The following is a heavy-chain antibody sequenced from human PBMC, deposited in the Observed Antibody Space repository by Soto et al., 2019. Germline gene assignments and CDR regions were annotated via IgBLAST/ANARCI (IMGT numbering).Heavy chain of an antibody. J-gene: IGHJ6*02. D-gene: IGHD6-19*01. CDR2: INHSGST. CDR1: GGSISSGGYY. V-gene: IGHV4-39*07. Sequence: SETLSLTCTVSGGSISSGGYYWSWIRQPPGKGLEWIGEINHSGSTNYNPSLKSRVTISVDTSKNQFSLKLSSVTAADTAVYYCARGLKQWLVGGYYYGMDVWGQGTTVTVSS. CDR3: ARGLKQWLVGGYYYGMDV.